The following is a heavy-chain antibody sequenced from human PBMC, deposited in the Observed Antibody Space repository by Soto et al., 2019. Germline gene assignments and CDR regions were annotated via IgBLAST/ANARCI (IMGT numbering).Heavy chain of an antibody. CDR3: ARHTPAISISDH. V-gene: IGHV4-39*01. Sequence: PSETLSLTCTVSGGSISSSSYYWGWLRQPPGKGLEWIGSTYYSGSTYYNPSLKSRVTISVDTSKTQFSLKLSSVTAADTAVYYCARHTPAISISDHWGQGTLVTVSS. J-gene: IGHJ4*02. CDR1: GGSISSSSYY. D-gene: IGHD2-15*01. CDR2: TYYSGST.